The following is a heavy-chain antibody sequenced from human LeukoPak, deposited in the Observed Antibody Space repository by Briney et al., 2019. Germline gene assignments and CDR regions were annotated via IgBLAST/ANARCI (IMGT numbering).Heavy chain of an antibody. Sequence: SGTLSLTCAVSGGSISSSNWWSWVRQPPGKGLEWIGEIYHSGSTNYNPSLKSRVTISVDKSKNQFSLKLSSVTAADTAVYYCARRIGYYSSPWDYYYYMDVWGKGTTVTVSS. V-gene: IGHV4-4*02. CDR1: GGSISSSNW. CDR3: ARRIGYYSSPWDYYYYMDV. CDR2: IYHSGST. D-gene: IGHD6-6*01. J-gene: IGHJ6*03.